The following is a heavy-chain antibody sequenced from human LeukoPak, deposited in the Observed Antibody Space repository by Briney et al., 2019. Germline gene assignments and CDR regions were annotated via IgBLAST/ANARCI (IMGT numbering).Heavy chain of an antibody. CDR3: AKEGAILPGYSVTFFDY. Sequence: GGSLRLSCAASGFTFSSYGMHWVRQAPGKGLEWVAVISYDGSNKYYADSVKGRFTISRDNSKNTLYLQMNSLRAEDTAVYYCAKEGAILPGYSVTFFDYWGQGTLVTVSS. D-gene: IGHD5/OR15-5a*01. J-gene: IGHJ4*02. CDR1: GFTFSSYG. V-gene: IGHV3-30*18. CDR2: ISYDGSNK.